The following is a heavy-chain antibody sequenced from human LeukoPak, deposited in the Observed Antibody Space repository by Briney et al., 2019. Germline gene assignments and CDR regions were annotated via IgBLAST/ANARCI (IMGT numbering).Heavy chain of an antibody. CDR2: MNPNSGNT. V-gene: IGHV1-8*01. CDR1: GYTFTRYD. CDR3: ARVCSSTSCYFDDYYYGMDV. D-gene: IGHD2-2*01. J-gene: IGHJ6*02. Sequence: ASVKVSCKASGYTFTRYDINWVRQATGQGLEWMGWMNPNSGNTGYAQKFQGRVTMTRNTSISTAYMELSSLRSEDTAVYYCARVCSSTSCYFDDYYYGMDVWGQGTTVTVSS.